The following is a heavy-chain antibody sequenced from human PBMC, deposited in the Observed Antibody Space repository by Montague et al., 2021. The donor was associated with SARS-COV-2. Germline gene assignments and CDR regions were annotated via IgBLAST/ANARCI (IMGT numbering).Heavy chain of an antibody. V-gene: IGHV6-1*01. CDR3: ARGSSIAAAGDAFDI. CDR1: GDSVSSNSAA. D-gene: IGHD6-13*01. Sequence: CAISGDSVSSNSAAWNWIRQSPSRGLEWQGRTYYRSKWYNDYAVSVKSRITINPDTSKNQFSLQLNSVTPEDTAVYYCARGSSIAAAGDAFDIWGQGTMVTVSS. CDR2: TYYRSKWYN. J-gene: IGHJ3*02.